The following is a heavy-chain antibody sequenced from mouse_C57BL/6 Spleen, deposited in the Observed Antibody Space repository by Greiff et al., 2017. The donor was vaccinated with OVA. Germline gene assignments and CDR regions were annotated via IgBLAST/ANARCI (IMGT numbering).Heavy chain of an antibody. J-gene: IGHJ1*03. D-gene: IGHD2-4*01. V-gene: IGHV1-82*01. Sequence: QVQLQQSGPELVKPGASVKISCKASGYAFSSSWMNWVKQRPGKGLEWIGRIYPGDGDTNYNGKFKGKATLTADKSSSTAYMQLSSLTSEDSAVYFCARGFYYDSYADSWYFDVWGTGTTVTVSS. CDR1: GYAFSSSW. CDR3: ARGFYYDSYADSWYFDV. CDR2: IYPGDGDT.